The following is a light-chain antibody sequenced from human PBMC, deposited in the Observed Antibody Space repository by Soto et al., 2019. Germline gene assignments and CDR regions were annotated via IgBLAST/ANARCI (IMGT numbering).Light chain of an antibody. CDR1: QSISTY. CDR2: AAS. CDR3: QHADSFPLIT. J-gene: IGKJ5*01. Sequence: DIQMTQSPSSLSASVGDRVTITCRPSQSISTYLNWYQQKPGKAPKLLISAASSLQSGVPSRFSGSGSGTDFNFTISSLRPEDFATYYCQHADSFPLITFGQGTRLEI. V-gene: IGKV1-39*01.